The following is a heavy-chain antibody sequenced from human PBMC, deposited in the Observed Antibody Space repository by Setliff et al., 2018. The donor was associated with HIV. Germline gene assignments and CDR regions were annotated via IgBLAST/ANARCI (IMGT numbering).Heavy chain of an antibody. V-gene: IGHV1-8*02. CDR2: MNPNSGNT. CDR3: AIRREVVVATTRRGLDI. J-gene: IGHJ3*02. Sequence: ASVKVSCKASGYTFITYDINWVRQAAGQGLEWMGWMNPNSGNTGYAQRFQGRLTMTRNTSISTAYMELNSLMSEDTAVYFCAIRREVVVATTRRGLDIWGQGTMVTVSS. CDR1: GYTFITYD. D-gene: IGHD2-15*01.